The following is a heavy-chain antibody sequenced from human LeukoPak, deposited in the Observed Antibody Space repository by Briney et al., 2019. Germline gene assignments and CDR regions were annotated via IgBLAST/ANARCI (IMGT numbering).Heavy chain of an antibody. V-gene: IGHV3-9*01. CDR1: GFTFDDYA. Sequence: GGSLRLSCAASGFTFDDYAMHWVRQAPGKGLEWVSGISWNSGSIGYADSVKGRFIISGDNSKNTLYLQMNSLRAEDTAVYYCARGHSIEPYYYYYYMDVWGKGTTVTVSS. CDR2: ISWNSGSI. J-gene: IGHJ6*03. CDR3: ARGHSIEPYYYYYYMDV. D-gene: IGHD4-11*01.